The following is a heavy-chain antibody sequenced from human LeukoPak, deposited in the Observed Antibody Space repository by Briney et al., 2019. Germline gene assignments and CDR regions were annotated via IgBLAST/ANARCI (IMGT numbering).Heavy chain of an antibody. CDR3: VRGAMVSKPGDF. Sequence: KPSETLSLTCSVSGVSVNSRTFFWNWVRQPLGKGLEWIGSVYSTGNVYQSPSLQSRAAISVDASNNSFSLTLQSVTAADTAVYFCVRGAMVSKPGDFWGPGTLVIVSS. CDR2: VYSTGNV. D-gene: IGHD2-8*01. V-gene: IGHV4-39*02. CDR1: GVSVNSRTFF. J-gene: IGHJ4*02.